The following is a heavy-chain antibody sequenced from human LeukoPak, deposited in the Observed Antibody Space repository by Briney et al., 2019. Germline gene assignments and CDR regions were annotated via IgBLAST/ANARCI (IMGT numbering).Heavy chain of an antibody. D-gene: IGHD4-17*01. V-gene: IGHV1-2*02. J-gene: IGHJ4*02. Sequence: ASVKVSCKASGYTFTGYYMHWVRQAPGQGLEWMGWINPNSGATNYAQKFQGRVTMTRDTSISTAYMELSSLRSEDTAVYYCARDSADYGDYDYWGQGTLVTVSS. CDR3: ARDSADYGDYDY. CDR1: GYTFTGYY. CDR2: INPNSGAT.